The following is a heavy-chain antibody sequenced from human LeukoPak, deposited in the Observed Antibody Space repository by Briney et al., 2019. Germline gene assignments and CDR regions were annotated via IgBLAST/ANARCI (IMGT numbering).Heavy chain of an antibody. Sequence: GGSLRLSCAASGFTFSTYSMNWIRQAPGKGLEWVSSISRSSSYTYYADSVKGRFTISRDNAKNSLYLQMNSLRAEDTAVYYCSGYNWFDPWGQGTLVTVSS. CDR3: SGYNWFDP. CDR1: GFTFSTYS. CDR2: ISRSSSYT. V-gene: IGHV3-21*01. J-gene: IGHJ5*02.